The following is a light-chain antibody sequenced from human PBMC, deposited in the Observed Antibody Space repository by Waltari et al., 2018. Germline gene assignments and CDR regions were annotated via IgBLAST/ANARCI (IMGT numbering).Light chain of an antibody. CDR1: SSDVGGYNY. V-gene: IGLV2-14*01. Sequence: QSALTQPASVSGSPGQSITTSCTGTSSDVGGYNYVSWYQQHPGKAPKLLIYDVSNRPSGISNRLPGSQSGNTASLTISGLQADDEADYYCSSYTSSSTLVFGGGTQLTVL. J-gene: IGLJ7*01. CDR2: DVS. CDR3: SSYTSSSTLV.